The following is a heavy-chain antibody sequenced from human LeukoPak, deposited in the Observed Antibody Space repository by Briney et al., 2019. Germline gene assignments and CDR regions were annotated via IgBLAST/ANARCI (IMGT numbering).Heavy chain of an antibody. Sequence: ESGPTLVKPTQTLTLTCTFSGFSLSTSGVGVGWIRQPPGKALEWLGVIYWDDDRRYSPSLKSRLTITKDTSKNQVVLKMTNMDPVDTATYYCAHSPSYYYGLGSYHVVDYWGQGTLVTVSS. CDR3: AHSPSYYYGLGSYHVVDY. J-gene: IGHJ4*02. CDR2: IYWDDDR. V-gene: IGHV2-5*02. D-gene: IGHD3-10*01. CDR1: GFSLSTSGVG.